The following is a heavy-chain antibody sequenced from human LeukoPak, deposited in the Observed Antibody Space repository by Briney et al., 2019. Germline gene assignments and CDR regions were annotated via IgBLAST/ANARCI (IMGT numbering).Heavy chain of an antibody. D-gene: IGHD2-2*02. CDR1: VGSISSGNW. J-gene: IGHJ6*02. V-gene: IGHV4-4*02. CDR3: ATAPILRGEGGEHYKYGMDV. CDR2: IYHNGTL. Sequence: SGTLSLTCAVSVGSISSGNWWTWVRQSPGKGLEWIGEIYHNGTLNYNPSLKSRVTVSADSFKNHFSLKLTSVTAADTAVYYCATAPILRGEGGEHYKYGMDVWGQGTTVIVSS.